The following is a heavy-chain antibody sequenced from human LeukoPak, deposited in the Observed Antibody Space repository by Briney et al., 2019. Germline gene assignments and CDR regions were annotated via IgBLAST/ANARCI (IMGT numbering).Heavy chain of an antibody. CDR2: IYYRGST. CDR3: ASVNYGDYN. V-gene: IGHV4-59*08. CDR1: GGSISDYY. J-gene: IGHJ4*02. D-gene: IGHD4-17*01. Sequence: SETLSLTCTVSGGSISDYYWSWTRQPPGKGPEWIGYIYYRGSTNYNPSLKSRVSMSIDTSKNQFSLRLSSVTAADTAVYYCASVNYGDYNWGQGTLVTVSS.